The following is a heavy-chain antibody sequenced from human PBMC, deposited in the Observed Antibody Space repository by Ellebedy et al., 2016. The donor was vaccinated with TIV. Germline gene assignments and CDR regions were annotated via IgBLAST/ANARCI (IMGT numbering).Heavy chain of an antibody. CDR3: AHFLGNTMVRGVLTALDY. D-gene: IGHD3-10*01. CDR2: ISNDGSNE. J-gene: IGHJ4*02. Sequence: GESLKISCEASGFTFSSYAMHWVRQAPGKGLEWVAVISNDGSNEYYADSAKGRLTISRDNSKDTFYLQVNSLSAEDTAVYYCAHFLGNTMVRGVLTALDYWGQGALVTVSS. V-gene: IGHV3-30-3*01. CDR1: GFTFSSYA.